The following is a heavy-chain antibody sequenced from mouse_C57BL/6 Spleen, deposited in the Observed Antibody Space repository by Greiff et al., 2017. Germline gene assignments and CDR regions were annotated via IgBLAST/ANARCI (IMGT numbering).Heavy chain of an antibody. D-gene: IGHD4-1*01. CDR2: ISYDGSN. V-gene: IGHV3-6*01. CDR1: GYSITSGYY. Sequence: EVKLMESGPGLVKPSQSLSLTCSVTGYSITSGYYWNWIRQFPGNKLEWMGYISYDGSNNYNPSLKNRISITRDTSKNQFFLTLNSVTTEDTATXYCAREGENWAYYFDYWGQGTTLTVSS. J-gene: IGHJ2*01. CDR3: AREGENWAYYFDY.